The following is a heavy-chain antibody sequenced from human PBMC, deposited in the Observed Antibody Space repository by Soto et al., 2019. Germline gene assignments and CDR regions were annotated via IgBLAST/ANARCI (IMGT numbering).Heavy chain of an antibody. CDR3: ASLNGGRFLDKGDY. D-gene: IGHD3-3*01. CDR1: NGSFMGYY. Sequence: AETLSLTCGVYNGSFMGYYWTWFRQPPGKGLEWIVEINHFGSPNYNPSLKSRVAISIDTSKHQFSLSLRSLTAADTAVYYCASLNGGRFLDKGDYWGQGILVTVSS. CDR2: INHFGSP. V-gene: IGHV4-34*01. J-gene: IGHJ4*02.